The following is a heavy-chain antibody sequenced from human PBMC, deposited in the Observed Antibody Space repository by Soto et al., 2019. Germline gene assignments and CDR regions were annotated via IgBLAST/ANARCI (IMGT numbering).Heavy chain of an antibody. CDR2: INPSGGST. J-gene: IGHJ4*02. CDR3: ARDEYSSGWPLPFDY. CDR1: GYTFTSYY. D-gene: IGHD6-19*01. Sequence: SVKGSCKASGYTFTSYYMHWVRQAPVQGLEWMGIINPSGGSTSYAQKFQGRVTMTRDTSTSTVYMELSSLRSEDTAVYYCARDEYSSGWPLPFDYWGQGTLVTVSS. V-gene: IGHV1-46*01.